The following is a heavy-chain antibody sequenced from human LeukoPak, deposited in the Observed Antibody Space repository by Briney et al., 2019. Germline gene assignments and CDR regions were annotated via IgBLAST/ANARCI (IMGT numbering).Heavy chain of an antibody. CDR3: ARHLGTGSVDAFDI. CDR1: GGSISSSY. J-gene: IGHJ3*02. Sequence: SETLSLTCSVSGGSISSSYWIWIRQSPGKGLEWIGYSHYSGRTNYNPSLKSRVTLSVDTSKNQFSLTLISVTAADTAVYYCARHLGTGSVDAFDIWGPGTMVTVS. V-gene: IGHV4-59*01. CDR2: SHYSGRT. D-gene: IGHD1-26*01.